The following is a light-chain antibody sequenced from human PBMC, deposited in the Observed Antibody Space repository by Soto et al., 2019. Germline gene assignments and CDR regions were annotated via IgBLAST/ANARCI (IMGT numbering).Light chain of an antibody. CDR2: DAS. J-gene: IGKJ1*01. CDR3: QQRSNWPPWT. Sequence: IMLTQSLATLSLYPGERATLSCRASQSISSFLAWYQQKPGQAPRLLIYDASNRATGIPARFSGSGSGTDFTLTISSLEPEDFAVYYCQQRSNWPPWTFGQGAKADI. V-gene: IGKV3-11*01. CDR1: QSISSF.